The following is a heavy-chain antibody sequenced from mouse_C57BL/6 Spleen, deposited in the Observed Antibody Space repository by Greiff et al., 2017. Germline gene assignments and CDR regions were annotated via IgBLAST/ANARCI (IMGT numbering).Heavy chain of an antibody. CDR2: IDPSDSET. V-gene: IGHV1-52*01. D-gene: IGHD1-1*01. CDR1: GYTFTSYW. J-gene: IGHJ2*01. CDR3: ARVTTVVANYFDY. Sequence: VQLQQPGAELVRPGSSVKLSCKASGYTFTSYWMHWVKQRPIQGLEWIGNIDPSDSETHYNQKFKDKATLTVDKSSSTAYMQLSSLTSEDSAVYYCARVTTVVANYFDYWGQGTTLTVSS.